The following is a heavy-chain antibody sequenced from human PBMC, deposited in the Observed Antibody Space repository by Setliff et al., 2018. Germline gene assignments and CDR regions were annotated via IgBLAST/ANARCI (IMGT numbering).Heavy chain of an antibody. CDR3: ATFRGYTYGYDY. J-gene: IGHJ4*02. CDR2: ISGYNSNT. CDR1: GFTFKTYS. D-gene: IGHD5-18*01. V-gene: IGHV1-18*01. Sequence: ASVKVSCKASGFTFKTYSFSWIRQTPGQGLEWVGWISGYNSNTIYAQNFQGRVTMTTDASTNTAYMELKSLGSDDTAVYYCATFRGYTYGYDYWGQGTLVTVSS.